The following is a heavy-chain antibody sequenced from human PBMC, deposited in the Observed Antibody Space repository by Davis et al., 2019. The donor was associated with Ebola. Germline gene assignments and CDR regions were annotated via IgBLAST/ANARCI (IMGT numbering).Heavy chain of an antibody. V-gene: IGHV3-21*01. CDR3: ARRRSQHHILGHWYFDL. Sequence: GESLKISCAGAEFIFSDYSMSWVRQAPGKGLEWVSSISDVGTYISYSHSVKGRFTISRDDAKSSLYLQMNNLRVEDTAVYFCARRRSQHHILGHWYFDLWGRGTLVTVSS. D-gene: IGHD1-26*01. J-gene: IGHJ2*01. CDR2: ISDVGTYI. CDR1: EFIFSDYS.